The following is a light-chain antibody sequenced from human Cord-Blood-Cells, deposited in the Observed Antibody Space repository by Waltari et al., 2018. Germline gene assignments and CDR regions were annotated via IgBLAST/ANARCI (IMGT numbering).Light chain of an antibody. CDR3: QQYYSTPWT. CDR1: QSVLYSSNNKNY. Sequence: IVMTQSPDSLPVSLGERATSNCKSSQSVLYSSNNKNYLAWYQQKPGQPPKLLIYWASTRESGVPDRFSGSGSGTDFTLTISSLQAEDVAVYYCQQYYSTPWTFGQGTKVEIK. J-gene: IGKJ1*01. V-gene: IGKV4-1*01. CDR2: WAS.